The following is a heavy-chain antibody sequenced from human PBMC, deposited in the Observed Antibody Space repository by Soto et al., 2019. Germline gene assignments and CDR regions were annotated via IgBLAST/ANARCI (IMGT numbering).Heavy chain of an antibody. J-gene: IGHJ4*02. CDR3: ARGVDYYATSGYFSFDS. D-gene: IGHD3-22*01. CDR1: GGSLQNFY. V-gene: IGHV4-59*01. Sequence: QVQLQGSGPQLVKPAETLSLTCTVSGGSLQNFYWLWIRQTPGKGLEWVGHVHYTGNTNYNPSLNCRVTISLDTSNSQVSLNMRSVAAADTAVYYCARGVDYYATSGYFSFDSWGQGIPVTV. CDR2: VHYTGNT.